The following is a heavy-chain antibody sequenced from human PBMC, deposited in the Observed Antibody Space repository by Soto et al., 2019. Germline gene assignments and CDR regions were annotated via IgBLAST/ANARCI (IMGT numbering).Heavy chain of an antibody. D-gene: IGHD1-26*01. J-gene: IGHJ5*02. CDR3: ATQEVGGSYVYTFDP. V-gene: IGHV4-30-2*03. CDR2: IYHSGST. Sequence: SETLSLTCAVSGGSISSGGYSWSWIRQPPGKGLEWIGYIYHSGSTYYNPSLKSRVTISVGTSKNQFSLKLSSVTAADTAVYYCATQEVGGSYVYTFDPWGQGTLVTVSS. CDR1: GGSISSGGYS.